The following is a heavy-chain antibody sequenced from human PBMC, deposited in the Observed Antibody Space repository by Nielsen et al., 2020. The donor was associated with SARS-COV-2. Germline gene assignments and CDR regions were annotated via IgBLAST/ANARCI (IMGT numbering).Heavy chain of an antibody. CDR3: ARVIMNYGDYYTNAFDI. CDR1: GFTFSSYS. J-gene: IGHJ3*02. D-gene: IGHD4-17*01. V-gene: IGHV3-21*01. Sequence: GGSLRLSCAASGFTFSSYSMNWVRQAPGKGLEWVSSISSSSSYIYYADSVKGRFTISRDNAKNSLYLQMNSLRAEDTAVYYCARVIMNYGDYYTNAFDIWGQGTMVTVSS. CDR2: ISSSSSYI.